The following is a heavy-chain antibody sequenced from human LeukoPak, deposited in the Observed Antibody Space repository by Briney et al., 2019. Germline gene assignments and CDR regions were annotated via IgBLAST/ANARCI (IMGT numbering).Heavy chain of an antibody. CDR2: IRYDGSNK. J-gene: IGHJ4*02. V-gene: IGHV3-30*02. CDR3: AKVHSSGWEFDY. CDR1: GLTFSSYG. D-gene: IGHD6-19*01. Sequence: PGGSLRHSCAASGLTFSSYGMHWVRQAPGKGLEWVAFIRYDGSNKYYADSVKGRFTISRDNSKNTLYLQMNSLRTEDTAVYYCAKVHSSGWEFDYWGQGTLVTVSS.